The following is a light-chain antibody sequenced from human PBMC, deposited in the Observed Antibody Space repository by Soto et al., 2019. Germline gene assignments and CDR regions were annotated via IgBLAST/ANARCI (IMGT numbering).Light chain of an antibody. CDR1: SANVGAADD. Sequence: QSVLTQPPSVSGAPGQRVTISCTGTSANVGAADDVHWYQQLPGTAPKLLIYANHNRPSGVPDRFSGSKSGTSASLAITGLQAEDEADYYCQSYDISLHNYVFGTGTKLTVL. CDR2: ANH. J-gene: IGLJ1*01. V-gene: IGLV1-40*01. CDR3: QSYDISLHNYV.